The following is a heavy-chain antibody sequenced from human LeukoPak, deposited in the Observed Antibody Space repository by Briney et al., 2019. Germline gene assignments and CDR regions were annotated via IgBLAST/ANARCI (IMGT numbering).Heavy chain of an antibody. Sequence: GGSLRLSCAASGFTFGSYQMNWVRQAPGKGLEWVSYISSSGSTIYYADSVKGRFTISRDNAKNSLYLQMNSLRAEDTAVYYCARGWAPRGEKSSFDFWGQGTLVTVSS. J-gene: IGHJ4*02. V-gene: IGHV3-48*03. D-gene: IGHD3-10*01. CDR1: GFTFGSYQ. CDR2: ISSSGSTI. CDR3: ARGWAPRGEKSSFDF.